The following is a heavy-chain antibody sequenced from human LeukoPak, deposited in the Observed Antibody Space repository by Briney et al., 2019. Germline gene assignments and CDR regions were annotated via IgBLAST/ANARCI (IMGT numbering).Heavy chain of an antibody. CDR2: IYYSGST. J-gene: IGHJ3*02. Sequence: SETLSLTCTVSGGSISTYYWSWIRQSPGKGLEWIGSIYYSGSTNYNPSLKSRVTISVDTSKNQFSLELSSVTAADTAVYYRAVNLTRHTFDIWGQGTMVTVSS. D-gene: IGHD1-1*01. CDR1: GGSISTYY. CDR3: AVNLTRHTFDI. V-gene: IGHV4-59*08.